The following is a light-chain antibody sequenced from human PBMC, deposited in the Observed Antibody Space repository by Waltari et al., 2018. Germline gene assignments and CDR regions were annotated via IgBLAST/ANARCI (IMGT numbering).Light chain of an antibody. CDR1: QNVLYNSNNKNF. Sequence: DIVMTQSPDSLAVSLGERATINCKSSQNVLYNSNNKNFLAWYQQKPGQPPKLLIYWASTRESGVPDRFSGSGSGTDFTLTISSLQSEDVAVYYCQQYYRTPWTFGQGTKVEIK. CDR3: QQYYRTPWT. CDR2: WAS. V-gene: IGKV4-1*01. J-gene: IGKJ1*01.